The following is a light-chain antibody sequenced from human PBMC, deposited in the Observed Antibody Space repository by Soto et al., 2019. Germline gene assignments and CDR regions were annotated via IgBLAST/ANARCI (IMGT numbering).Light chain of an antibody. Sequence: QSVLTQPASVSGSPGQSITISCTGTSSEVGGFNYVSWYQQYPGKAPKLMIYQVSYRPSGVSDRFSGSKSGDTASLTISGLQAEDEGDYYCSSYTSTSTPYVFGTGTKLTVL. J-gene: IGLJ1*01. CDR2: QVS. CDR3: SSYTSTSTPYV. CDR1: SSEVGGFNY. V-gene: IGLV2-14*01.